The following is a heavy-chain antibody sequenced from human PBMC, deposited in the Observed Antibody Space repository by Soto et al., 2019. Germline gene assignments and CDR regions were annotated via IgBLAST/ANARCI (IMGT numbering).Heavy chain of an antibody. CDR2: FDPEDGEA. D-gene: IGHD3-22*01. CDR1: GYTLTELS. Sequence: ASVKVSCKVSGYTLTELSMHWVRQAPGKGLEWMGGFDPEDGEAIYAQKFQGRVTMTEDTSTDTAYMELSSLRSEDTAVYYCARGKAYDSTRYPAAFDIWGQGTMVTVSS. CDR3: ARGKAYDSTRYPAAFDI. J-gene: IGHJ3*02. V-gene: IGHV1-24*01.